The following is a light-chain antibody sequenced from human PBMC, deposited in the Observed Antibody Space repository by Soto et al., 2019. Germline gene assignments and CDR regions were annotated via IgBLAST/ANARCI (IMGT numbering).Light chain of an antibody. J-gene: IGKJ4*01. CDR2: KAS. CDR1: QSISNW. CDR3: QQYDSYSL. Sequence: DIQMTQSPSTLSASVGDRVTITCRASQSISNWLAWYQQKPGKAPKLLIYKASSLESGVPSRFSGSGSGTEFTLTISCLQPDDFATYYCQQYDSYSLFGGGTKVEIK. V-gene: IGKV1-5*03.